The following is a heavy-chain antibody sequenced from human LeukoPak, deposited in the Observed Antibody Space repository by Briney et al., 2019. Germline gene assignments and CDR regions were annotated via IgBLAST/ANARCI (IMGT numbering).Heavy chain of an antibody. D-gene: IGHD2-2*01. CDR1: GFTFGDYA. CDR3: TRMTCSSTSCYQDAFDI. J-gene: IGHJ3*02. Sequence: GGSLRLSYTASGFTFGDYAMSWVRQAPGKGLEWVGFIRSKAYGGTTEYAASVKGRFTISRDDSKSIAYLQMNSLKTEDTAVYYCTRMTCSSTSCYQDAFDIWGQGTMVTVSS. V-gene: IGHV3-49*04. CDR2: IRSKAYGGTT.